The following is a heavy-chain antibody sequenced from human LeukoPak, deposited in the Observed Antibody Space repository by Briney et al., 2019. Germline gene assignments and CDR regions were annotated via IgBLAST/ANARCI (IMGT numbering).Heavy chain of an antibody. CDR3: AREAEYAQDAFDI. CDR1: GGSISSGGYY. D-gene: IGHD2-15*01. Sequence: PSETLSLTCTVSGGSISSGGYYWSWIRQHPGKGPEWIGYIYYSGSTYYNPSLKSRVTISVDTSKNQFSLKLSSVTAADTAVYYCAREAEYAQDAFDIWGQGTMVTVSS. V-gene: IGHV4-31*03. CDR2: IYYSGST. J-gene: IGHJ3*02.